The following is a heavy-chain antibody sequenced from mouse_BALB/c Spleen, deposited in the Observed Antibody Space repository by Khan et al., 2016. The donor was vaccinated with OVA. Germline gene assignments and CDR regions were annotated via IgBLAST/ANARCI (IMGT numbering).Heavy chain of an antibody. CDR2: IYPGTDNS. CDR3: AREEALYYCEY. J-gene: IGHJ2*01. V-gene: IGHV1-76*01. D-gene: IGHD3-2*02. CDR1: GYIFTSYW. Sequence: QMQLKQSGAELVRPGASVKLSCKTSGYIFTSYWIHWVKQRSGQGLEWIARIYPGTDNSYYSEKVKDKATLTADKSSSTAYMQLSSLKSEDSAVYFCAREEALYYCEYWGQGTTLTVSS.